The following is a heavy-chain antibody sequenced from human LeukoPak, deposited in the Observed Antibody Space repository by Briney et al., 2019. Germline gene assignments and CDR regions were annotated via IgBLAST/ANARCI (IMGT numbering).Heavy chain of an antibody. Sequence: GGSLRLSCAASGFTFSSYWMTWVRQAPGKGLEWVANIKQDGTKKYYVDSVKGRFTISRDNTKNSLCLQMNSLRAEDTAVYYCARVWGTTASDHWGQGTLVMVSS. D-gene: IGHD3-16*01. CDR3: ARVWGTTASDH. J-gene: IGHJ4*02. CDR2: IKQDGTKK. CDR1: GFTFSSYW. V-gene: IGHV3-7*01.